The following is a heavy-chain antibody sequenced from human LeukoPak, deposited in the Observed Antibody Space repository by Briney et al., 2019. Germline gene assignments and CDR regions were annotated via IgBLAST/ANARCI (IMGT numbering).Heavy chain of an antibody. D-gene: IGHD5-24*01. CDR2: ISAYNGNT. CDR1: GYTFTIYG. J-gene: IGHJ6*02. Sequence: ASVRVSCKASGYTFTIYGISWVRQAPGQGREGMGWISAYNGNTNYAQKLQGRVTMTTDTSTSTAYMELRSLRSDDTAVYYCAREMATTSGDYYYGMDVWGQGTTVTVS. CDR3: AREMATTSGDYYYGMDV. V-gene: IGHV1-18*01.